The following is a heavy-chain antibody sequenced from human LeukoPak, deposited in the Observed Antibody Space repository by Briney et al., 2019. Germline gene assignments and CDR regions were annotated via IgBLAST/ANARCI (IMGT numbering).Heavy chain of an antibody. D-gene: IGHD2/OR15-2a*01. CDR2: IYYSGST. CDR3: ARGLLGWFDP. CDR1: GGSISSGDYY. Sequence: SQTLSLACTVSGGSISSGDYYWSWIRQPPGKGLEWIGYIYYSGSTYYNPSLKSRVTIPVDTSKNQFSLKLSSVTAADTAVYYCARGLLGWFDPWGQGTLVTVSS. V-gene: IGHV4-30-4*08. J-gene: IGHJ5*02.